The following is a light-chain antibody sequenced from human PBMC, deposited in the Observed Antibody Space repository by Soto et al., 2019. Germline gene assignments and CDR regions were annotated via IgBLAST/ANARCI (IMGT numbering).Light chain of an antibody. CDR3: QHYNSYSWT. CDR1: QSISSW. CDR2: DAS. Sequence: DIQMTQSPSTLSASVGDRVTIACRASQSISSWLAWYQQKPGKAPDLLIYDASNLQRGVPSRFSGSGAGTEFTLTISSLQPDDFATYYCQHYNSYSWTFGQGTKVEIK. J-gene: IGKJ1*01. V-gene: IGKV1-5*01.